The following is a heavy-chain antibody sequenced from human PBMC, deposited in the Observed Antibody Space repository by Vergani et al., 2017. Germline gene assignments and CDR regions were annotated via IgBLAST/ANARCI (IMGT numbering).Heavy chain of an antibody. CDR1: GGSFSGYY. J-gene: IGHJ3*02. Sequence: QVQLQQWGAGLLKPSETLSLTCAVYGGSFSGYYWSWIRQPPGKGLEWIGEINHSGSTNYNPSPKSRVTISVDTSKNQFSLKLSSVTAADTAVYYCATEKGPGIGVVTPEGGPGAFDIWGQGTMVTVSS. CDR3: ATEKGPGIGVVTPEGGPGAFDI. CDR2: INHSGST. V-gene: IGHV4-34*01. D-gene: IGHD2-21*02.